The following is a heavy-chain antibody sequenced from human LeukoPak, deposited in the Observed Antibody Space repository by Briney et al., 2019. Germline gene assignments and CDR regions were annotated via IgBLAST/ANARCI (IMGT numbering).Heavy chain of an antibody. CDR2: INHSGTT. Sequence: PSETLSLTCAVYGGSFSNYYWGWIRQPPGKGLEWIGEINHSGTTKYNPSLKSRVTISVDTSKNQFSLKLRSVTAADTAVYCCARDIASGSGKYYFDSWGQGTLVTVSS. CDR3: ARDIASGSGKYYFDS. V-gene: IGHV4-34*01. CDR1: GGSFSNYY. J-gene: IGHJ4*02. D-gene: IGHD3-10*01.